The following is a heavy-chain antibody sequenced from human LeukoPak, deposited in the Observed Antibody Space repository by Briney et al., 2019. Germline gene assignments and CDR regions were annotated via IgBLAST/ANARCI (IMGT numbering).Heavy chain of an antibody. D-gene: IGHD2-15*01. CDR2: ISYDGSNK. CDR3: ARDDSRLDAFDI. V-gene: IGHV3-30-3*01. Sequence: PGGSLRLSCAASGFTFSSYAMHWVRQAPGKGLEWVAVISYDGSNKYYADSVKGRFTISRDNSKNTPYLQMNSLRAEDTAVYYCARDDSRLDAFDIWGQGTMVTVSS. CDR1: GFTFSSYA. J-gene: IGHJ3*02.